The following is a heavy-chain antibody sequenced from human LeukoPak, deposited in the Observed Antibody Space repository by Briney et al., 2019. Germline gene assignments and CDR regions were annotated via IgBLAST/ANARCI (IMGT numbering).Heavy chain of an antibody. D-gene: IGHD3-22*01. V-gene: IGHV3-73*01. J-gene: IGHJ1*01. CDR3: TNYDNSGPALQH. Sequence: GGSLKLSCAASGFTFSGSGMHWVRQASGKGLEWVGRIRSKANSYATAYAASVKGRFTISRDDSENTAYLQMNSLKIEDTAVYYCTNYDNSGPALQHWGQGTLVTVSS. CDR2: IRSKANSYAT. CDR1: GFTFSGSG.